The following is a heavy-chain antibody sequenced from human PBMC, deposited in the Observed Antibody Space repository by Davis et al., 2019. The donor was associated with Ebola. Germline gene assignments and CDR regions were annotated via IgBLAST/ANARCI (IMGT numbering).Heavy chain of an antibody. V-gene: IGHV6-1*01. J-gene: IGHJ6*02. CDR2: TYYRSKWYN. Sequence: MPAGSLRLSCAISGDSVSSNSAAWNWIRQSPSRGLECLGRTYYRSKWYNDYAVSVKSRITINPDTSKNQFSLQLNSVTPEDTAVYYCALAADYYYGMDVWGQGTTVTVSS. CDR1: GDSVSSNSAA. CDR3: ALAADYYYGMDV. D-gene: IGHD6-13*01.